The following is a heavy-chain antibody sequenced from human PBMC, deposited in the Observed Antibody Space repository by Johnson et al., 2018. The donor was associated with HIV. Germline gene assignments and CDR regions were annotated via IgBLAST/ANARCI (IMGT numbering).Heavy chain of an antibody. D-gene: IGHD1-26*01. Sequence: QMLLVESGGGLIQPGGSLRLSCAASGFTFSDYYMTWIRQAPGKGLAWVSYISSSGTTIYYADSVKGRFTISRDNSKNTLYLQMNSLRAEDTAVYYCAKGDTVVGAKYAFDFWGQGTMVTVSS. CDR3: AKGDTVVGAKYAFDF. V-gene: IGHV3-11*04. J-gene: IGHJ3*01. CDR2: ISSSGTTI. CDR1: GFTFSDYY.